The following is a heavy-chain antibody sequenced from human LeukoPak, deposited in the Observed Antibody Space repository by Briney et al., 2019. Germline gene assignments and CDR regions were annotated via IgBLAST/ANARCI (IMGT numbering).Heavy chain of an antibody. V-gene: IGHV3-23*01. Sequence: GGSLRLSCAASGFTFSSYAMSWVRQAPGKGLEWVSAISGSGGSTYYADSVKGRFTISRDNSKNTLYLQMNSLRAEDTAVYYCTRVNTYCTNGVCYTTFDYWGQGSLVTVSS. CDR2: ISGSGGST. CDR3: TRVNTYCTNGVCYTTFDY. CDR1: GFTFSSYA. J-gene: IGHJ4*02. D-gene: IGHD2-8*01.